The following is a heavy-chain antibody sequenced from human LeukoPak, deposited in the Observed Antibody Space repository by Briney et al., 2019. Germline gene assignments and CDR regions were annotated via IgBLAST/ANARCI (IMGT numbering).Heavy chain of an antibody. CDR2: INPNSGGT. D-gene: IGHD3-10*01. Sequence: ASVKVPCKASGGTFSSYAISWVRQAPGQGLEWMGWINPNSGGTNYAQKFQGRVTMTRDASISTAYMELSRLRSDDTAVYYCARDLITMVRGFDYWGQGTLVTVSS. V-gene: IGHV1-2*02. J-gene: IGHJ4*02. CDR3: ARDLITMVRGFDY. CDR1: GGTFSSYA.